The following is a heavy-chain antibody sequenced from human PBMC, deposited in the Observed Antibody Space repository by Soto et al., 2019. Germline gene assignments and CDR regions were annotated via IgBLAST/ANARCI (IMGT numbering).Heavy chain of an antibody. J-gene: IGHJ5*02. CDR2: INHSGST. CDR1: GGSFSGYY. Sequence: SETLSLTCAVYGGSFSGYYWSWIRQPPGKGLEWIGEINHSGSTNYNPSLKSRVTISVDTSKNQFSLKLSSVTAADTAVYYCACSGGSWDDPWGQGTLVTVSS. D-gene: IGHD2-15*01. V-gene: IGHV4-34*01. CDR3: ACSGGSWDDP.